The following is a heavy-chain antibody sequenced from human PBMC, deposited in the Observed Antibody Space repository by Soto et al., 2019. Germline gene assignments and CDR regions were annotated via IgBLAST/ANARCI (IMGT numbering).Heavy chain of an antibody. J-gene: IGHJ6*03. V-gene: IGHV1-18*01. Sequence: QVRLVQSGAEVKKPGASVKVSCKASGYTFTSYGISWVRQAPGQGLEWMGWISAYNGNTNYAQKLQGRVTMTTDTSTSTAYMELRSLRSDDTAVYYCARNVLRFLEWLSYYYYYMDVWGKGTTVTVSS. CDR3: ARNVLRFLEWLSYYYYYMDV. CDR1: GYTFTSYG. D-gene: IGHD3-3*01. CDR2: ISAYNGNT.